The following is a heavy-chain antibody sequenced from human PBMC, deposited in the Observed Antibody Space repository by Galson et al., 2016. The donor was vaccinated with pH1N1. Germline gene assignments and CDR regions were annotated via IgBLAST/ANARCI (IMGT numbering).Heavy chain of an antibody. J-gene: IGHJ3*02. CDR3: ARQYDFGDYRGNAFDI. CDR2: VNPGGSTI. D-gene: IGHD4-17*01. V-gene: IGHV5-51*03. CDR1: GYRFTSYW. Sequence: GAEVKKPGESLKISCKASGYRFTSYWIAWVRQVPGKGLEWVGVVNPGGSTIRYGPPFQGQVTISSDKSINTAYLQWISLKASDTATYYCARQYDFGDYRGNAFDIWGQETMVIVSS.